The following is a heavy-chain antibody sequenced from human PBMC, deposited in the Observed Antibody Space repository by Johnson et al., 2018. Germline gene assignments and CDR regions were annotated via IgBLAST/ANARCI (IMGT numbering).Heavy chain of an antibody. CDR3: ARPYSGYAGDAFDI. CDR1: GFTFSTYA. V-gene: IGHV3-30-3*01. D-gene: IGHD5-12*01. J-gene: IGHJ3*02. Sequence: QLVESGGGVVQPGRSLRLSCAASGFTFSTYAMPWVRQAPGKGLEWVAVISYDGRNKYNAASVKGRFTTSRENSKNTLYMQINSLRAEDTAVYYSARPYSGYAGDAFDIWGQGTMVTVSS. CDR2: ISYDGRNK.